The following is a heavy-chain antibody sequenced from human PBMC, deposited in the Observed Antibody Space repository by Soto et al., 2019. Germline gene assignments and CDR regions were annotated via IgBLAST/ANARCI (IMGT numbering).Heavy chain of an antibody. D-gene: IGHD2-21*02. V-gene: IGHV4-39*01. CDR1: VDSISSRSYY. CDR3: ARQRTSVVTKAYFHX. CDR2: IYYSWST. J-gene: IGHJ4*02. Sequence: TLSLTCTVTVDSISSRSYYWGWIRQPPGKGLDWIGSIYYSWSTYNNPSLRSRVSMSIDTSKDQLSLKLKSVTAAETALYFCARQRTSVVTKAYFHXWGPGSLVTVSX.